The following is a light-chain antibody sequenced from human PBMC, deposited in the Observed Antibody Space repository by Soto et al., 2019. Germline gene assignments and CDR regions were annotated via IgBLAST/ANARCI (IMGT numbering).Light chain of an antibody. CDR2: AAS. CDR3: QKYNSAPFT. Sequence: DIQMTQSPSSLSASVGDRVAITCRASQGISNYLAWYQQKPGKVPKLLIYAASTLQSVIPSRFSGCGSGTDFTLTISSLQPEDVVTYYCQKYNSAPFTIGPGTKVDIK. V-gene: IGKV1-27*01. J-gene: IGKJ3*01. CDR1: QGISNY.